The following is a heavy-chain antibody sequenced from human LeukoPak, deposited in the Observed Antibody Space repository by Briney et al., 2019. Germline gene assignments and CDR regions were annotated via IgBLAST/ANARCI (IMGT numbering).Heavy chain of an antibody. CDR1: GGSISSYY. J-gene: IGHJ4*02. Sequence: SETLSLTCTVSGGSISSYYWSWIRQPPGKGLEWIGEINRSGSTNYNPSLKSRVTISVDTSKNQFSLKLSSVTAADTAVYYCARERDYYGSGSRSRGYFDYWGQGTLVTVSS. D-gene: IGHD3-10*01. CDR3: ARERDYYGSGSRSRGYFDY. V-gene: IGHV4-34*01. CDR2: INRSGST.